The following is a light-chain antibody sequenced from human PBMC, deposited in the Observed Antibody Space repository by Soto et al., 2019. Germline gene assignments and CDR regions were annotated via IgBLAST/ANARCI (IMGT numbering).Light chain of an antibody. CDR1: SSDVGGYNY. J-gene: IGLJ1*01. CDR3: CSYAGSYIHYV. V-gene: IGLV2-11*01. CDR2: AVT. Sequence: QSVLTQPRSVSGSPGQSVTISCTGTSSDVGGYNYVSWYQQYPGKAPKVMIYAVTKRPSGVPDRISGSKSGNTASLTISGLQAEDEAYYYCCSYAGSYIHYVFGTGTKVTVL.